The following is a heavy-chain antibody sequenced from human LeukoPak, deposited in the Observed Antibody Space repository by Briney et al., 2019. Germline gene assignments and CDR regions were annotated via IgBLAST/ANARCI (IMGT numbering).Heavy chain of an antibody. CDR1: GYTFTSYD. CDR3: ARDMNYSGWKSYYYYGMDV. D-gene: IGHD6-19*01. CDR2: INPNSGGT. Sequence: ASVKVSCKASGYTFTSYDINWVRQATGQGLEWMGWINPNSGGTNYAQKFQGRVTMTRDTSISTAYMELSRLRSDDTAVYYCARDMNYSGWKSYYYYGMDVWGQGTTVTVSS. J-gene: IGHJ6*02. V-gene: IGHV1-2*02.